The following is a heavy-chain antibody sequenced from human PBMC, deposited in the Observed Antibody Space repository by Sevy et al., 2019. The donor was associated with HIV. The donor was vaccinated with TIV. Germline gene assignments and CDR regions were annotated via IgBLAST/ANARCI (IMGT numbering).Heavy chain of an antibody. V-gene: IGHV1-18*01. D-gene: IGHD2-15*01. CDR3: ARGYCSGGSCYDYYYGMDV. CDR2: ISAYNGNT. CDR1: GYTFTSCG. J-gene: IGHJ6*02. Sequence: ASVKVSCKASGYTFTSCGISWVRQAPGQGLEWMGWISAYNGNTNYAQKLQGRVTMTTDTSTSTAYMELRSLRSDDTAVYYCARGYCSGGSCYDYYYGMDVWGQGTTVTVSS.